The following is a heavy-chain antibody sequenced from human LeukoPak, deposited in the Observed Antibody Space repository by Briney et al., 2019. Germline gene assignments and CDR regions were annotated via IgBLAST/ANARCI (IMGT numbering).Heavy chain of an antibody. J-gene: IGHJ3*02. D-gene: IGHD5-18*01. V-gene: IGHV4-59*01. CDR2: IYYSGST. CDR3: ARALAIVDTAMGDAFDI. CDR1: GGSISSYY. Sequence: SETLSLTCTVSGGSISSYYWSWIRQPPGKGLEWIGYIYYSGSTNYNPSLKSRVTISVDTSKNQFSLKLSSVTAADTAVYYCARALAIVDTAMGDAFDIWGRGAMVTVST.